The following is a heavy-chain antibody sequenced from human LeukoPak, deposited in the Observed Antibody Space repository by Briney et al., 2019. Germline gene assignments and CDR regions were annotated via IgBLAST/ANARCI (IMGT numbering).Heavy chain of an antibody. CDR3: ASLPAYDDSSGHDP. D-gene: IGHD3-22*01. CDR2: ISSRSSHI. J-gene: IGHJ5*02. Sequence: PGGSLRLSCAASGFAFGSYSISWVRQAPGRGLEWVSSISSRSSHINYAASAKGRFTISRDNAKNSLYVQMNSLTAEDTAVYYCASLPAYDDSSGHDPSGPGTLGTVSP. CDR1: GFAFGSYS. V-gene: IGHV3-21*01.